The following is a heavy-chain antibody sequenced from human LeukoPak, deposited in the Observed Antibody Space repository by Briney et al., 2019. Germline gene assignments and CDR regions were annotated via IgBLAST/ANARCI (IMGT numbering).Heavy chain of an antibody. CDR2: IYSGGST. CDR3: ARDRAASYYDILTGYQGPLYYYYGMDV. V-gene: IGHV3-66*01. J-gene: IGHJ6*02. CDR1: GFTVSSNY. D-gene: IGHD3-9*01. Sequence: GGSLRLSCAASGFTVSSNYMSWVRQAPGKGLEWVSVIYSGGSTYYADSVKGRFTISRDNSKNTLYLQMNSLRAEDTAVYYCARDRAASYYDILTGYQGPLYYYYGMDVWGQGTTVTVSS.